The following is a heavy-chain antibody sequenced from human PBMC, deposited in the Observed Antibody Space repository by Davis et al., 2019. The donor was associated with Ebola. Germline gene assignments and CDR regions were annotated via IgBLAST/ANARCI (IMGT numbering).Heavy chain of an antibody. CDR1: GYTFTTFD. D-gene: IGHD4-23*01. J-gene: IGHJ5*02. CDR3: ARDYGGNSGWFDP. Sequence: ASVKVSCKASGYTFTTFDINWVRQATGQGLEWLGWMNPNSGYTGYAQKFQGRITLTRSISLSTAYMELSSLTSEDTAVYYCARDYGGNSGWFDPWGQGTLVTVSS. CDR2: MNPNSGYT. V-gene: IGHV1-8*01.